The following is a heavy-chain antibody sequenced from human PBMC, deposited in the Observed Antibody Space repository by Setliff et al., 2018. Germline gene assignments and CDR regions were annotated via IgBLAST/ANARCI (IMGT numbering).Heavy chain of an antibody. CDR2: IYYSGST. V-gene: IGHV4-30-4*08. D-gene: IGHD6-19*01. Sequence: KPSETLSLTCTVSGGSISSGDYYWSWIRQPPGKGLEWIGYIYYSGSTYYNPSLKSRVTISVDTSKNQSSLKLSSVTAADTAVYYCAREQWLDPPGYYYMDVWAKGTTVTVSS. CDR3: AREQWLDPPGYYYMDV. CDR1: GGSISSGDYY. J-gene: IGHJ6*03.